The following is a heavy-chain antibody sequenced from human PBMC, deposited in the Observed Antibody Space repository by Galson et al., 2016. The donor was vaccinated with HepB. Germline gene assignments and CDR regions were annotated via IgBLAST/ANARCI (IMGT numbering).Heavy chain of an antibody. CDR3: ARLYWSSTSCCGSCGMDV. V-gene: IGHV4-39*01. CDR2: FYNSGST. CDR1: GGSISSSNYF. J-gene: IGHJ6*02. Sequence: SETLSLTCTVSGGSISSSNYFWGWIRQPPGKGLEWIGNFYNSGSTSYNPSLQSRVTISVDTSKNRISLKLSSVTAADTAVYHCARLYWSSTSCCGSCGMDVWGQGTTGTVSS. D-gene: IGHD2-2*01.